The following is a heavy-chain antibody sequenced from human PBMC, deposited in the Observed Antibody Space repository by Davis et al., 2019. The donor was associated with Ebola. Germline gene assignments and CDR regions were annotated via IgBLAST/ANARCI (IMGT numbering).Heavy chain of an antibody. J-gene: IGHJ1*01. V-gene: IGHV3-23*01. D-gene: IGHD2-21*02. CDR1: GFTLSSYA. Sequence: GAFLKISCAASGFTLSSYAMSWVRQAAGKVQEWVSANSGSGGSISYEESVKGRFTISSDSAKNTLYLQMNSLRADDTAVYCCVKGVVVVTAYMSHWGQGTLVAVSS. CDR2: NSGSGGSI. CDR3: VKGVVVVTAYMSH.